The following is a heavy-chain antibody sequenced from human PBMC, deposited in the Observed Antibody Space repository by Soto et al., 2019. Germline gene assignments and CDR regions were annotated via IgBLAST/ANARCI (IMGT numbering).Heavy chain of an antibody. Sequence: GGSLRLSCAASGFTFSSYAMSWVRQAPGKGLEWVSAISGSGGSTYYADSVKGRFTISRDNSKNTLYLQMNSLRAEDTAVYYCAKEGSSKGPPYYYYMDVWGKGTTVTVSS. V-gene: IGHV3-23*01. D-gene: IGHD3-10*01. J-gene: IGHJ6*03. CDR3: AKEGSSKGPPYYYYMDV. CDR2: ISGSGGST. CDR1: GFTFSSYA.